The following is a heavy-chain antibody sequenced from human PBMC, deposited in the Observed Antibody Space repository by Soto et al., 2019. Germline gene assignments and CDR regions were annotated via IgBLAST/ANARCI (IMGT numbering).Heavy chain of an antibody. CDR2: ISGVGGST. V-gene: IGHV3-23*01. J-gene: IGHJ3*02. CDR1: GFTFSRYA. Sequence: EVQLLECGGDLIQPGGSLRLSCAASGFTFSRYAMSWVRQAPGKGLEWVSGISGVGGSTYYADSVKGRFTISRDNSKDTLYLRMNSLRAEDTAIYYCAKDVARITIFGAGEACDIWGQGTMVTVFS. D-gene: IGHD3-3*01. CDR3: AKDVARITIFGAGEACDI.